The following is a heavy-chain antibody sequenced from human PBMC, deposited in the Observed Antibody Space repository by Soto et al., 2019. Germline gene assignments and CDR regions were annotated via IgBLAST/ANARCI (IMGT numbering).Heavy chain of an antibody. CDR3: AKDRQGGIVATILGY. V-gene: IGHV3-23*01. Sequence: GGSLRLSCAASGFTFSSYAMSWVRQAPGKGLEWVSAISGSGGSTYYADSVKGRFTISRDNSKNTLYLQMNSPRAEDTAVYYCAKDRQGGIVATILGYWGQGTLVTVSS. J-gene: IGHJ4*02. CDR1: GFTFSSYA. CDR2: ISGSGGST. D-gene: IGHD5-12*01.